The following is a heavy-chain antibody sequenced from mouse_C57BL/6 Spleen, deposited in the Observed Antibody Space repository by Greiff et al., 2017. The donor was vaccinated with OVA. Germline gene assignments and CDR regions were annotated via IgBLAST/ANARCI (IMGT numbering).Heavy chain of an antibody. Sequence: EVQLVESVAELVRPGASVKLSCTASGFTIKNTSMHWVKQRPEQGLEWIGRIDPANGNTKYAPKFQGKATITADTSSNTAYLQLSSLTSEYTAIYYCARGGGGEWYFDYWGQGTTLTVSS. CDR1: GFTIKNTS. CDR3: ARGGGGEWYFDY. D-gene: IGHD1-3*01. J-gene: IGHJ2*01. V-gene: IGHV14-3*01. CDR2: IDPANGNT.